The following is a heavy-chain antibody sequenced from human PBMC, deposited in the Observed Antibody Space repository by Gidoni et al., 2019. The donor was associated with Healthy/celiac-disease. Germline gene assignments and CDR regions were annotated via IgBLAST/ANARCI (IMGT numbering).Heavy chain of an antibody. CDR3: ARDSGYSSSWYAPKYYYYYYGMDV. D-gene: IGHD6-13*01. Sequence: QVQLVQSGAEVKKPAASVTVSCKASGYTFTSYGIRWVRQAPGQGLEWMGWISAYNGNTNYAQKPQGRVTMTTDTSTSTAYMELRSLRSDDTAVYYCARDSGYSSSWYAPKYYYYYYGMDVWGQGTTVTVSS. CDR2: ISAYNGNT. J-gene: IGHJ6*02. V-gene: IGHV1-18*01. CDR1: GYTFTSYG.